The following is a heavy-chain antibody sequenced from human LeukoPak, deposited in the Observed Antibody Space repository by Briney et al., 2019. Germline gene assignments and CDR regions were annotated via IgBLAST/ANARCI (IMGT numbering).Heavy chain of an antibody. CDR1: GYTFTSYY. D-gene: IGHD1-20*01. Sequence: ASVKVSCKSSGYTFTSYYMHWVRQAPGQRREWMGWINPNSCDTHYALKFRGRVTLPRDTHISTAYMDLSRLTSDDTAVYYCARDLTGTSDYWGQGTLLSVSS. J-gene: IGHJ4*02. CDR2: INPNSCDT. V-gene: IGHV1-2*02. CDR3: ARDLTGTSDY.